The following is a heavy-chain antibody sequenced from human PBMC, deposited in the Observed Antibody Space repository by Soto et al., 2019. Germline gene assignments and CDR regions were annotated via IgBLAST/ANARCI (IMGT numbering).Heavy chain of an antibody. J-gene: IGHJ4*02. V-gene: IGHV1-58*01. CDR1: GFTFSKSS. D-gene: IGHD1-26*01. Sequence: SVKVSCKTSGFTFSKSSVQWMRQARGQRLEWIGWVVVGSDNTRYAQNFQDRVTISVHTSNSQFSLELSSVTAADTAVYYCARGLITGSQYSGGWYYFDSWGQGTQVTVSS. CDR3: ARGLITGSQYSGGWYYFDS. CDR2: VVVGSDNT.